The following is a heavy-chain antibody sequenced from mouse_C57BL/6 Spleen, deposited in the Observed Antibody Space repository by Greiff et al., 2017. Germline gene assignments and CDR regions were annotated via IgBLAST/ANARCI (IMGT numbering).Heavy chain of an antibody. CDR1: GYTFTDYY. J-gene: IGHJ2*01. CDR2: INPNNGGT. D-gene: IGHD1-1*01. V-gene: IGHV1-26*01. Sequence: VQLQQSGPELVKPGASVKISCKASGYTFTDYYMNWVKQSHGKSLEWIGDINPNNGGTSYNQKFKGKATLTVDKSSSTAYMELRSLTSEDSAVYYCARTTTVVAHCDYWGQGTTLTVSS. CDR3: ARTTTVVAHCDY.